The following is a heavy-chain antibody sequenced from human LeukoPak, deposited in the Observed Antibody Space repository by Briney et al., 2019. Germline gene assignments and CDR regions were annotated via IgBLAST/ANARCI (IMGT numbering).Heavy chain of an antibody. Sequence: PGGSLRLSCAASGFTFSSYGMHWVRQAPGKGLEWVAVISYDGSNKYYADSVKGRFTISRDNSKNTLYLQMNSLRAEDTAVYYCAKESFELRYFDWLLPDWGQGTLVTVSS. CDR3: AKESFELRYFDWLLPD. V-gene: IGHV3-30*18. CDR2: ISYDGSNK. J-gene: IGHJ4*02. CDR1: GFTFSSYG. D-gene: IGHD3-9*01.